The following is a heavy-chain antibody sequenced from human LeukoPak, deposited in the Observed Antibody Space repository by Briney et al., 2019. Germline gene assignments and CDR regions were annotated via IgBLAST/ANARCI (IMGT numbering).Heavy chain of an antibody. CDR1: GFTFSSYG. D-gene: IGHD1-1*01. Sequence: QPGGSLRLSCAASGFTFSSYGMHWVRQAPGKGLEWVAVISYDGSNKYYADSVKGRFTISRDNSKNTLYLQMNSLRSDDTAVYYCARDGSYWGQGTLVTVSS. CDR3: ARDGSY. J-gene: IGHJ4*02. CDR2: ISYDGSNK. V-gene: IGHV3-30*03.